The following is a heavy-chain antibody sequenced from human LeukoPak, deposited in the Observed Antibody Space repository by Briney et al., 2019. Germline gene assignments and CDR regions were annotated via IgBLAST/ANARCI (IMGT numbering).Heavy chain of an antibody. CDR1: GGSISSYY. Sequence: PSETLSLTCTVSGGSISSYYWSWIRQPPGKGLEWIAYISDIGSINYNPSLKSRVTMSVDTSKNQFSLKLSSVTAVDTAVYYCARGSSGWSPYGMDVWGQGTTVTVSS. CDR2: ISDIGSI. J-gene: IGHJ6*02. CDR3: ARGSSGWSPYGMDV. D-gene: IGHD6-19*01. V-gene: IGHV4-59*12.